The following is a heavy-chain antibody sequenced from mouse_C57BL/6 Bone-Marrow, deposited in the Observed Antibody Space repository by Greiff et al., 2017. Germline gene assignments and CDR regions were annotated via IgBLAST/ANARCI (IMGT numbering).Heavy chain of an antibody. Sequence: VQLQQSGAELVRPGTSVKLSCKASGYTFTSYWMHWVKQRPGQGLEWIGVIDPSDSYTNYNQKFKGKATLTVDKSSSTAYIQLSSLTSEDSAVYYCARNYYGSSWNWYFDVWGTGTTVTVSS. D-gene: IGHD1-1*01. V-gene: IGHV1-59*01. CDR2: IDPSDSYT. CDR3: ARNYYGSSWNWYFDV. J-gene: IGHJ1*03. CDR1: GYTFTSYW.